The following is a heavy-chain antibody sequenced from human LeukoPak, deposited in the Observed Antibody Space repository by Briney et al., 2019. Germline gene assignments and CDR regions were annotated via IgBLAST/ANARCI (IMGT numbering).Heavy chain of an antibody. J-gene: IGHJ3*02. CDR3: ARRSYYGSGRYGAFDI. CDR1: GFNVSSIY. V-gene: IGHV3-66*04. D-gene: IGHD3-10*01. Sequence: GGSLRLSCAASGFNVSSIYMSWVRQAPGKGLEWVSVMYSGGSTYYADSVKGRFTISRDNSKNTLYLQMNSLRAEDTAVYYCARRSYYGSGRYGAFDIWGQGTIVTVSS. CDR2: MYSGGST.